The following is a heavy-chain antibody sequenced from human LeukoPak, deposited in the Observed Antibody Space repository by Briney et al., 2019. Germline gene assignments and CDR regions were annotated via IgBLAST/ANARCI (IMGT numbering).Heavy chain of an antibody. D-gene: IGHD3-10*01. CDR2: IKQDGSEK. CDR3: ARELLWFGELLYPINYFDY. CDR1: GFTFSSYG. Sequence: GGSLRLSCAASGFTFSSYGMHWVRQAPGKGLEWVANIKQDGSEKYYVDSVKGRFTISRDNAKNSLYLQMNSLRAEDTAVYYCARELLWFGELLYPINYFDYWGQGTLVTVSS. V-gene: IGHV3-7*01. J-gene: IGHJ4*02.